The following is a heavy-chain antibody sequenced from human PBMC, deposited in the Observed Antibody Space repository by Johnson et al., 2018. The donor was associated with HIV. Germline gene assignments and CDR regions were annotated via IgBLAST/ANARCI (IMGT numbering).Heavy chain of an antibody. D-gene: IGHD1-26*01. V-gene: IGHV3-66*01. CDR2: IYSGGNT. CDR3: AREGAWEVRPGAFDI. Sequence: MLLVESGGGLVQPGGSLRLSCAASGITVSSSYMSWVRQAPGKGLEWVSVIYSGGNTYYADSVRGRFTISRDNSENTLYLQMNSLRAEDTAVYHCAREGAWEVRPGAFDIWGQGTMVTVSS. CDR1: GITVSSSY. J-gene: IGHJ3*02.